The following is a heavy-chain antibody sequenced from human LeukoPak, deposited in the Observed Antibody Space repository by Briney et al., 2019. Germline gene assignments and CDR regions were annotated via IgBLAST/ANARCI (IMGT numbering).Heavy chain of an antibody. Sequence: ASVKVSCKASGYIFNNYGISWVRQAPGQGFEWMGWISAYNGNTISAQKFQDRVTPATDTPTNTVYMELRTLSFDDTAIYFCARDYSYNILTGHTDFFDFWGQGTLVTVSS. CDR2: ISAYNGNT. D-gene: IGHD3-9*01. CDR3: ARDYSYNILTGHTDFFDF. J-gene: IGHJ4*02. V-gene: IGHV1-18*01. CDR1: GYIFNNYG.